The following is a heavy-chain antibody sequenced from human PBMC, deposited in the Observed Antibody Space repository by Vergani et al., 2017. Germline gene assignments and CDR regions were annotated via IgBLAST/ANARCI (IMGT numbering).Heavy chain of an antibody. J-gene: IGHJ4*02. Sequence: QVQLVQSGAEVKKPGSSVTVSCTASGYIFKNYYIHWLRQAPGQAFEWMGWINTNTGNPTYAQGFTGRFVFSLDTSVSTAYLQISSLKAEDTAVYYCARGRDSYGWLATLRYWGQGTLVTVSS. CDR1: GYIFKNYY. V-gene: IGHV7-4-1*02. CDR3: ARGRDSYGWLATLRY. CDR2: INTNTGNP. D-gene: IGHD5-18*01.